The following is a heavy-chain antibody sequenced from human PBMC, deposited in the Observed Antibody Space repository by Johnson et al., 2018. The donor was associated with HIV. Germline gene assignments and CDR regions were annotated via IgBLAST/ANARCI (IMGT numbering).Heavy chain of an antibody. J-gene: IGHJ3*02. Sequence: QVQLVESGGGVVQPGRSLRLSCAASGFAFSSYAMHWVRQAPGKGLEWVAVISFDGNLKKYADSVKGRFTISRDNSKNTLYLQMNSLRAEDTAFYYCTRGGWKVVTSIFAFDIWGQGTMVAVSS. CDR2: ISFDGNLK. D-gene: IGHD2-21*02. V-gene: IGHV3-30*03. CDR1: GFAFSSYA. CDR3: TRGGWKVVTSIFAFDI.